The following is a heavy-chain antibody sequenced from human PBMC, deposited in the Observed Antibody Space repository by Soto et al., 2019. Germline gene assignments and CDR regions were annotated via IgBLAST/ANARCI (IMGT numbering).Heavy chain of an antibody. D-gene: IGHD1-1*01. CDR1: GFTFSSYA. V-gene: IGHV3-23*01. J-gene: IGHJ4*02. CDR3: AKGDNWNKFERVDY. CDR2: ISGSGGST. Sequence: GGSLRLSCAAPGFTFSSYAMSWVRQAPGKGLEWVSAISGSGGSTYYADSVKGRFTISRDNSKNTLYLQMNSLRAEDTAVYYSAKGDNWNKFERVDYWGQGTLATVYS.